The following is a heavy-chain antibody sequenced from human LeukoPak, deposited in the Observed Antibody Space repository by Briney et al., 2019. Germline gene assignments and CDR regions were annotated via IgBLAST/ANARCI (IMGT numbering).Heavy chain of an antibody. CDR3: ARLLFSQGPIDY. V-gene: IGHV4-30-2*01. D-gene: IGHD2-21*02. CDR1: GGSISSGGYS. Sequence: PSETLSLTCAVSGGSISSGGYSWSWIRQPPGKGLEWIGYIYHSGSTYYNPSLKSRVTISVDRSKNQFSLKLSSVTAADTAVYYCARLLFSQGPIDYWGQGTLVTVSS. CDR2: IYHSGST. J-gene: IGHJ4*02.